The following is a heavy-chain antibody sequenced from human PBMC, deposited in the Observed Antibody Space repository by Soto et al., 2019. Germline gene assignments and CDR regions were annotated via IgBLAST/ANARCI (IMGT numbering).Heavy chain of an antibody. V-gene: IGHV3-21*01. D-gene: IGHD3-16*01. J-gene: IGHJ4*02. CDR3: SKDSLGAAGTFDY. Sequence: GGSLRLSCAASGFTFSSYSMNWVRQAPGKGLEWVSSISSSSSYIYYADSVKGRFTISRDNSKNTLYLQMNSLRAEDTAVYYFSKDSLGAAGTFDYWGQGILVTVSS. CDR1: GFTFSSYS. CDR2: ISSSSSYI.